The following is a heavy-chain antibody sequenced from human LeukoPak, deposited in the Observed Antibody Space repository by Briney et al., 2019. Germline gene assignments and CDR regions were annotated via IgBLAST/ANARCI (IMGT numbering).Heavy chain of an antibody. Sequence: PSQTLSLTCAISGGSVSSGGYSWSWIRQPPGKGLEWMGSISPGGSTYYNPSLKSRVTLSVDTSKNQFSLKLSSVTAADTAVYYCARRNIVAASDYWGQGTLVTVSS. CDR3: ARRNIVAASDY. D-gene: IGHD6-25*01. V-gene: IGHV4-30-2*03. CDR1: GGSVSSGGYS. CDR2: ISPGGST. J-gene: IGHJ4*02.